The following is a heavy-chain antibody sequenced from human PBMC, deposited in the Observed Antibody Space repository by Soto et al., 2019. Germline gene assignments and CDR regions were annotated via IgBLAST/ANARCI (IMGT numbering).Heavy chain of an antibody. Sequence: GPSVKVSCKASGGTFGSYAISWVRQAPGQGLEWMGGIIPIFGTANYAQKFQGRVTITADESTSTAYMELSSLRSEDTAVYYCAREISIAVAGTGWFDPWGQGTLVTVSS. CDR2: IIPIFGTA. CDR1: GGTFGSYA. V-gene: IGHV1-69*13. J-gene: IGHJ5*02. D-gene: IGHD6-19*01. CDR3: AREISIAVAGTGWFDP.